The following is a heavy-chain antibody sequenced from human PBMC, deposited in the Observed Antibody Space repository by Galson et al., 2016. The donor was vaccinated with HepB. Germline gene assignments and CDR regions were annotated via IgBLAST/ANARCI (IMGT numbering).Heavy chain of an antibody. V-gene: IGHV5-51*01. Sequence: QSGAEVKKPGESLKISCKGSEYNFDGYWIGWVRQMPGKGLEWMGIIYPGDSDTRYSPSFEGQVTISIDTSISTAYLQWGSLKASDTAMYYCARRAGGGPAASPFDYWGQGTLVTVSS. CDR2: IYPGDSDT. CDR1: EYNFDGYW. D-gene: IGHD6-13*01. J-gene: IGHJ4*02. CDR3: ARRAGGGPAASPFDY.